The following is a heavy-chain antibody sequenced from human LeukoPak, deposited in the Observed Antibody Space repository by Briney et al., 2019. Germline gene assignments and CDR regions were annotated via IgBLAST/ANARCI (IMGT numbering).Heavy chain of an antibody. D-gene: IGHD6-13*01. J-gene: IGHJ4*02. CDR2: ISDSGGST. CDR1: GFTFSSYA. CDR3: AKDRVKINPIAAAYYFDY. Sequence: GGSLRLSCAASGFTFSSYAMSWVRQAPGKGLEWVSGISDSGGSTYYADSVKGQFTISRDNSKNTLYLQMNSLRAEDTAVYYCAKDRVKINPIAAAYYFDYWGQGTLVTVSS. V-gene: IGHV3-23*01.